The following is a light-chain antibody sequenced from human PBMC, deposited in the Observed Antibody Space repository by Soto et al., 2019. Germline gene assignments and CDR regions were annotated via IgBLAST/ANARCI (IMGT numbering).Light chain of an antibody. J-gene: IGLJ3*02. V-gene: IGLV4-69*02. CDR3: QTWDTGIQV. CDR1: SHTTYA. CDR2: IYSDGSH. Sequence: QSVLTQSPSASASLGASVTLTCTLRSHTTYAIAWHQQQPEKGPRYLMKIYSDGSHNKGDGIPDRFSGSSSGADRYLTISSLQSEDEADYYCQTWDTGIQVFGGGTQLTVL.